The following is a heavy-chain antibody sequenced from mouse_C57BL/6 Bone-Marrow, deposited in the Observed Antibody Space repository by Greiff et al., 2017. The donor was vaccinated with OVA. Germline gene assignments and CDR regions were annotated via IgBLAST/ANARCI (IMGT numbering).Heavy chain of an antibody. CDR2: IYPGSGST. V-gene: IGHV1-55*01. J-gene: IGHJ4*01. D-gene: IGHD1-1*01. CDR3: AFITTVVAGTNYAMDY. CDR1: GYTFTSYW. Sequence: QVQLKQPGAELVKPGASVKMSCKASGYTFTSYWITWVKQRPGQGLEWIGDIYPGSGSTNYNEKFKSKATLTVDTSSSTAYMQLSSLTSEDSAVYYCAFITTVVAGTNYAMDYWGQGTSVTVSS.